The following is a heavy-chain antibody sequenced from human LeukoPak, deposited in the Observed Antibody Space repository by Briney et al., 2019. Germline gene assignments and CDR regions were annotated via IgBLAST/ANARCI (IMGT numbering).Heavy chain of an antibody. D-gene: IGHD3-22*01. J-gene: IGHJ4*02. V-gene: IGHV3-53*01. CDR1: GFTVSNNY. CDR2: LYSGGNT. CDR3: ARGRYDSSGSWYFDY. Sequence: PGGSLRLSCAASGFTVSNNYMNWVRQAPGGGLEWVSILYSGGNTYYADSVKGRFTSSRDNSKNTLYLQMNSLRAEDTAVYYCARGRYDSSGSWYFDYWGQGTLVTVSS.